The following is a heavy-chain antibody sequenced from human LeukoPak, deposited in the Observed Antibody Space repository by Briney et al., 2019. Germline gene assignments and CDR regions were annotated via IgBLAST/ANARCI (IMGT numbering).Heavy chain of an antibody. D-gene: IGHD3-16*02. CDR3: AGARITFGGVIVKPFDY. Sequence: SETLSLTCTVSGGSISSYYWSWIRQPAGKGLEWIGRIYTSGSTNYNPSLKSRVTMSVDMSKNQFSLKLSSVTAADTAVYYCAGARITFGGVIVKPFDYWGQGTLVTVSS. CDR2: IYTSGST. V-gene: IGHV4-4*07. J-gene: IGHJ4*02. CDR1: GGSISSYY.